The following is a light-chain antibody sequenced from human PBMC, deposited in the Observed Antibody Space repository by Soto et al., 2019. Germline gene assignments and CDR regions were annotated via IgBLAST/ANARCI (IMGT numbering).Light chain of an antibody. J-gene: IGKJ5*01. CDR1: QSVSSR. CDR3: QQYGSSPIT. CDR2: GAS. Sequence: EIVLTHSPGTLSLSPGEIATLSCRASQSVSSRLAWYQQKPGQAPRLLISGASSRATGIPDRFSFSGSATDFTLTISRLEPEDFALYYCQQYGSSPITFGQGTRLEIK. V-gene: IGKV3-20*01.